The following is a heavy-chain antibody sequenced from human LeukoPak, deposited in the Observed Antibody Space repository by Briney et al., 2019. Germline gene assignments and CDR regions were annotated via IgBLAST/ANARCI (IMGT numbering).Heavy chain of an antibody. Sequence: SETLSLTCTVSGGSISSSGYFWGWVRQPPGKGLEWIGSIYHSGNTYYNPSLKSRVTISVDTSKNQFSLKLSSVTAADTAVHSCARRPPTYYDSSGYLGAFDIWGQGTVVTVSS. D-gene: IGHD3-22*01. CDR3: ARRPPTYYDSSGYLGAFDI. CDR1: GGSISSSGYF. V-gene: IGHV4-39*01. J-gene: IGHJ3*02. CDR2: IYHSGNT.